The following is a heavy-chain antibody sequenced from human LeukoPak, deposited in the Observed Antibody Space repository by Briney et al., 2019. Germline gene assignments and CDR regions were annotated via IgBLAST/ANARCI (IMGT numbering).Heavy chain of an antibody. V-gene: IGHV4-34*01. CDR1: GGSFNGYY. D-gene: IGHD3-10*01. CDR2: INHSGST. J-gene: IGHJ5*02. CDR3: ARDSGTTGEVKFDP. Sequence: SETLSLTCAVYGGSFNGYYWSWIRQPPGKGLEWIGEINHSGSTNYNPSLKSRVTISLDTSKNQFSLKLRSVTAADTAVYYCARDSGTTGEVKFDPWGQGTLVTVSS.